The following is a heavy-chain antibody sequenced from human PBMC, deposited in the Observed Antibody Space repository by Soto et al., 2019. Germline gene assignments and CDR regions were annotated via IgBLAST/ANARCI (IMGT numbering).Heavy chain of an antibody. V-gene: IGHV3-48*01. CDR1: GFTFSSYS. Sequence: PGGSLRLSCAASGFTFSSYSMNWVRQAPGKGLEWVSYISSSSSNIYYADSVKGRFTISRDNSKNTLYLQMNSLRAEDTAVYYCAREVSDIVVVPAAGPYYYYGMDVWGQGTTVTVSS. J-gene: IGHJ6*02. D-gene: IGHD2-2*01. CDR2: ISSSSSNI. CDR3: AREVSDIVVVPAAGPYYYYGMDV.